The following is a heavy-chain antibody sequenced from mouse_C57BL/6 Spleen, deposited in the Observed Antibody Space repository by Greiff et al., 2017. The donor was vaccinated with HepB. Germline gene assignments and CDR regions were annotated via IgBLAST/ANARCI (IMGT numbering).Heavy chain of an antibody. CDR1: GYTFTSYW. D-gene: IGHD3-2*02. J-gene: IGHJ2*01. CDR2: IDPSDSYT. CDR3: ARGYGSSGLDY. Sequence: QVQLQQPGAELVMPGASVKLSCKASGYTFTSYWMHWVKQRPGQGLEWIGEIDPSDSYTNYNQKFKGKSTLTVDKSSSTAYMQLSSLTSEDSAVYYCARGYGSSGLDYWGQGTTLTVSS. V-gene: IGHV1-69*01.